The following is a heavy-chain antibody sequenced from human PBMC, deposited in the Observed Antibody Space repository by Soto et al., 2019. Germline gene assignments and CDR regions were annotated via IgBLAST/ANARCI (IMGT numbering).Heavy chain of an antibody. CDR3: AHRRGGYCSGGSCPPKYGMDV. D-gene: IGHD2-15*01. CDR2: IYWDDDK. CDR1: GFSLSTSGVG. Sequence: QITLKESGPTLVKPTQTLTLTCTFSGFSLSTSGVGVGWIRQPPGKALEWLGLIYWDDDKRYSPSLKSRLTITKDTSKNQVVLTMTYMDPVDTATYYCAHRRGGYCSGGSCPPKYGMDVWGQGTTVTVSS. V-gene: IGHV2-5*02. J-gene: IGHJ6*02.